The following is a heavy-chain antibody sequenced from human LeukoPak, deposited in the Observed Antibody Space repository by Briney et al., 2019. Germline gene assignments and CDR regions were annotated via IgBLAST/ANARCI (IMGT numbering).Heavy chain of an antibody. CDR3: AREAGDYCYGMDV. J-gene: IGHJ6*02. D-gene: IGHD6-25*01. V-gene: IGHV1-2*02. CDR1: GYTFTGYY. Sequence: GASVKVSCKASGYTFTGYYMHWVRQAPGQGLEWMGWINPNSGGTNYAQKFQGRVTMTRDTSISTAYMELSRLRSDDTAVYYCAREAGDYCYGMDVWGQGTTVTVSS. CDR2: INPNSGGT.